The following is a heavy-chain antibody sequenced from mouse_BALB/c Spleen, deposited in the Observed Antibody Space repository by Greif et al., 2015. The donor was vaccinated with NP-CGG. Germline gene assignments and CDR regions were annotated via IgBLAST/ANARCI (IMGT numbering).Heavy chain of an antibody. CDR3: ARGGYYAMDY. Sequence: EVQGVESGGGLVKPGGSLKLSCAASGFTFSSYAMSWVRQSPEKGLEWVAEISSGGSYTYYPDTVTGRFTISRDNAKNTLYLEMSSLRSEDTAMYYCARGGYYAMDYWGQGTSVTVSS. V-gene: IGHV5-9-4*01. J-gene: IGHJ4*01. CDR1: GFTFSSYA. CDR2: ISSGGSYT.